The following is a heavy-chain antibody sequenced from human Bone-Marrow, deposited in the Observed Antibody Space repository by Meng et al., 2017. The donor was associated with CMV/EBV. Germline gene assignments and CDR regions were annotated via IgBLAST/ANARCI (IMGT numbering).Heavy chain of an antibody. CDR2: IKQDGSEK. CDR1: GFTFSSYW. Sequence: GESLKISCAASGFTFSSYWMSWVRQAPGKGLEWVANIKQDGSEKYYVDSVKGRFTISRDNAKNSLYLQMNSLRAEDTAVYYCAREVPVYYYYYGMDVWGQGTTVTVSS. J-gene: IGHJ6*02. CDR3: AREVPVYYYYYGMDV. V-gene: IGHV3-7*01.